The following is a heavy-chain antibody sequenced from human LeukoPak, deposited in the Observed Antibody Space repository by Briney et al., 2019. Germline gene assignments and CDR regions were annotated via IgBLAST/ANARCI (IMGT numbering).Heavy chain of an antibody. CDR3: ARVVNSSGWYYFDY. J-gene: IGHJ4*02. CDR1: GGSISSYY. Sequence: PSETLSLTCTVSGGSISSYYWSWIRQPPGKGLEWIGYIYYSGSTNYNPSLKSRVTISVDTSKNQFSLKLSSVTAADTAVYYCARVVNSSGWYYFDYWGQGTLVTVSS. V-gene: IGHV4-59*08. CDR2: IYYSGST. D-gene: IGHD6-19*01.